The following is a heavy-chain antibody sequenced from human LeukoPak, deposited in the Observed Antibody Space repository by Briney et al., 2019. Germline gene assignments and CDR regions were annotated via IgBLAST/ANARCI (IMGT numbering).Heavy chain of an antibody. Sequence: SETLSLTCAVYGGSFSGYYWSWLRQPQGKGLEWLGEINNSGSTNYNKSLKRRATISVNTSKKKFSLKMKFVTAGDTAVYYCARGRPAYSGSYYRPVWEPKFDYLGQGTLVTVSS. CDR1: GGSFSGYY. V-gene: IGHV4-34*01. CDR3: ARGRPAYSGSYYRPVWEPKFDY. CDR2: INNSGST. J-gene: IGHJ4*02. D-gene: IGHD1-26*01.